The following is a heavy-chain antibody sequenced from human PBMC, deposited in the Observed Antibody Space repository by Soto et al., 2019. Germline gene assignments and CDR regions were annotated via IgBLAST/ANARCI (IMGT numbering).Heavy chain of an antibody. CDR2: ISSSSNYI. CDR1: GFTFTSYT. J-gene: IGHJ4*02. D-gene: IGHD3-22*01. CDR3: ARELNYYDSSGYHSTEGAH. V-gene: IGHV3-21*01. Sequence: EVQLVESGGGLVKPGGSLRLSCAASGFTFTSYTMNWVRQAPGKGLEWVSSISSSSNYIYYADSVKGRFTISRDNAKNSLYLQINSLRADDTAVYYCARELNYYDSSGYHSTEGAHWGQGTLVTVSS.